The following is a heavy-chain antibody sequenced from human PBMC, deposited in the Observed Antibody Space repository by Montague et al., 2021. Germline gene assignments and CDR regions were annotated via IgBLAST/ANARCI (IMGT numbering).Heavy chain of an antibody. Sequence: SRRLSCAASGFPFSSYAMTWVRQAPGKGLEWVSLIVGNGGNTFYADSVKGRFTISRDNSKNTLYLQMNSLRADDTAAYYCANRDSSGLHYFDYWGQGTLVTVSS. CDR2: IVGNGGNT. J-gene: IGHJ4*02. CDR1: GFPFSSYA. V-gene: IGHV3-23*01. CDR3: ANRDSSGLHYFDY. D-gene: IGHD6-19*01.